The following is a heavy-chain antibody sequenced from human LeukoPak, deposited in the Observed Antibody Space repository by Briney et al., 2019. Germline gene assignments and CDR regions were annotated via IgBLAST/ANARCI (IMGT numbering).Heavy chain of an antibody. J-gene: IGHJ6*02. V-gene: IGHV4-38-2*02. Sequence: SETLSLTCTVSGYSISSGYYWGWIRQPPGKGLEWIGSIYHSGSTYYNPSLKSRVTISVDTSKNQFSLKLSSVTAADTAVYYCARNSGSYYVRYGMDVWGQGTTVTVSS. CDR2: IYHSGST. D-gene: IGHD1-26*01. CDR1: GYSISSGYY. CDR3: ARNSGSYYVRYGMDV.